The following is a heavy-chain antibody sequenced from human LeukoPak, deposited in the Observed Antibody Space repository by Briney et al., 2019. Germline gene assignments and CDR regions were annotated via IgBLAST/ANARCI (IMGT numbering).Heavy chain of an antibody. V-gene: IGHV4-34*01. J-gene: IGHJ3*02. CDR1: GGSFSGYY. CDR3: ARGQQLWFGELYAFDI. D-gene: IGHD3-10*01. Sequence: KPSETLSLTCAVYGGSFSGYYWSWIRQPPGKGLEWIGEINHSGSTNYNPSLKSRVTISVDTSKNQFSLKLSSVTAADTAVYYCARGQQLWFGELYAFDIWGQGTMVTVSS. CDR2: INHSGST.